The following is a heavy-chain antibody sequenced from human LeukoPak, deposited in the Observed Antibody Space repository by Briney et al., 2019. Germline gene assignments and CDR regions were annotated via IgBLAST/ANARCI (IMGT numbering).Heavy chain of an antibody. V-gene: IGHV1-18*01. CDR3: ARDRRLYSSGWYGY. CDR1: GYTFTSYG. D-gene: IGHD6-19*01. CDR2: ISAYNGNT. Sequence: ASVKVSCKASGYTFTSYGISWVRQAPGQGLEWTGWISAYNGNTNYAQKLQGRVTMTTDTSTSTAYMELRSLRSDDTAVYYCARDRRLYSSGWYGYWGQGTLVTVSS. J-gene: IGHJ4*02.